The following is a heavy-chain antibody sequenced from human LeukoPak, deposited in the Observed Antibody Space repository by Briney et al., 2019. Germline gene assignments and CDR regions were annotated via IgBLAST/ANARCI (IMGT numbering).Heavy chain of an antibody. Sequence: PGGSLRLSGAASGFTFSDYYMAWIRQAPGKGLEWISYISTSGSAVYYADSVKGRFTMSRDNAKNSLYLQMNSLRAEDTAVYYCARRAPFYYNSWSPTHDYGMDVWGQGTTVTVSS. CDR3: ARRAPFYYNSWSPTHDYGMDV. J-gene: IGHJ6*02. D-gene: IGHD3-10*01. CDR2: ISTSGSAV. V-gene: IGHV3-11*01. CDR1: GFTFSDYY.